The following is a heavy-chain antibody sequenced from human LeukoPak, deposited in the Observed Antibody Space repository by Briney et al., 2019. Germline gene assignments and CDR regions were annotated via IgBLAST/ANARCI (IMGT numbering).Heavy chain of an antibody. D-gene: IGHD3-22*01. CDR3: ARQSSGYSS. CDR2: IYSGGST. J-gene: IGHJ4*02. Sequence: GGSLRLSCATSGFTFSSYAMSWVRQAPGKGLEWVSVIYSGGSTYYADSVKGRFTISRDNSKNTLYLQMNSLRAEDTAVYYCARQSSGYSSWGQGTLVTVSS. CDR1: GFTFSSYA. V-gene: IGHV3-66*04.